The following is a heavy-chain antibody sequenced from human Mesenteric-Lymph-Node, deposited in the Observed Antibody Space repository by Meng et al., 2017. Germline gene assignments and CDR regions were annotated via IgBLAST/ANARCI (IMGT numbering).Heavy chain of an antibody. D-gene: IGHD5-12*01. V-gene: IGHV3-23*01. J-gene: IGHJ4*02. CDR3: ANGYSPDY. CDR1: GFSFSNYA. Sequence: GGSLRLSCVASGFSFSNYAMSWVRQAPGKGLEWVSGMNSGGSAAYYADSVKGRFTISRDNSENTFYMQMNSLRVEDTAVYYCANGYSPDYWAQGTLVTVSS. CDR2: MNSGGSAA.